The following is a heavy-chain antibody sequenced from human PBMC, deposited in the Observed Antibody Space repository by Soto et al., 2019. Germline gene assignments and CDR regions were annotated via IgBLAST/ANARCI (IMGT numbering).Heavy chain of an antibody. V-gene: IGHV4-4*02. CDR3: AREIVTAGGNNYFDP. CDR2: VYHTGDT. J-gene: IGHJ5*02. D-gene: IGHD2-21*02. CDR1: GGTVASSHW. Sequence: PSETPSLTCGVSGGTVASSHWWSWVRQSPGGGLEWIGNVYHTGDTNRNPSLQSRVTISVDKSNNQFSLRLNSLTAADTAVYFCAREIVTAGGNNYFDPWGPGTLVTVSS.